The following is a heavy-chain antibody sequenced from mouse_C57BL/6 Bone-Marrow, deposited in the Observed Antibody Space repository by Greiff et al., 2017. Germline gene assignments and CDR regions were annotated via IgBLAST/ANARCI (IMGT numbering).Heavy chain of an antibody. Sequence: VQLKESGGGLVKPGGSLKLSCAASGFTFSSYAMSWVRQTPEKRLEWVATISDGGSYTYYPDNVKGRFTISRDNAKNNLYLQMSHLKSEDTAMYYCARVNWGQGTLVTVSA. CDR1: GFTFSSYA. CDR2: ISDGGSYT. J-gene: IGHJ3*01. V-gene: IGHV5-4*01. CDR3: ARVN.